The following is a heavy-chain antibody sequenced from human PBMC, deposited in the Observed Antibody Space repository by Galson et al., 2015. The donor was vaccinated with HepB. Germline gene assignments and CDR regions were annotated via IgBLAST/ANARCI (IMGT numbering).Heavy chain of an antibody. V-gene: IGHV3-30*04. J-gene: IGHJ5*02. CDR3: ARDSHDYSNYEPSPCGP. CDR1: GFTFSSYA. Sequence: SLRLSCAASGFTFSSYAMHWVRQAPGKGLEWVAVISYDGSNKYYADSVKGRFTISRDNSKNTLYLQMNSLRAEDTAVYYCARDSHDYSNYEPSPCGPWGQGTLVTVSS. CDR2: ISYDGSNK. D-gene: IGHD4-11*01.